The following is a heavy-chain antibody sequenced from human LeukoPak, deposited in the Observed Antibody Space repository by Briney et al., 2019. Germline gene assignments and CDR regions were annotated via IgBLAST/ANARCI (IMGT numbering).Heavy chain of an antibody. CDR3: ARIRVGQWLLLDY. CDR1: GFSLSTSGMR. D-gene: IGHD3-22*01. J-gene: IGHJ4*02. CDR2: IDWDDDK. V-gene: IGHV2-70*04. Sequence: SGPALVKPTQTLTLTCTFSGFSLSTSGMRVSWIRQPPGKALEWLARIDWDDDKFYSTSLKTRLTISKDTSKNQVVLTMTNMDPVDTAMYYCARIRVGQWLLLDYWGQGTLVTVSS.